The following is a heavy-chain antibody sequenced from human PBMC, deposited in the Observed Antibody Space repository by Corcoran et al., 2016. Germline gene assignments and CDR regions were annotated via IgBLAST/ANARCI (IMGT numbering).Heavy chain of an antibody. V-gene: IGHV3-73*02. CDR2: IRRKGNNYVT. D-gene: IGHD2-15*01. CDR3: SRGEDSGGRLNGLAV. J-gene: IGHJ3*01. CDR1: GFTFSGSV. Sequence: EVELVESGGDLVQPGGSLRLSCAASGFTFSGSVIHWVRQASGKGLEWVGRIRRKGNNYVTEYAESVKGRFTISRDDSKNTAFLQMTSLKTDDTGLDYCSRGEDSGGRLNGLAVWGQGTMVTVSS.